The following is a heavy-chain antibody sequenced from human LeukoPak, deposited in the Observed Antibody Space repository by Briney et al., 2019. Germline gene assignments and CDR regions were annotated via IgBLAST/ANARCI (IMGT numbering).Heavy chain of an antibody. CDR2: ITDDGSST. D-gene: IGHD1-26*01. CDR3: ARRNSGSYSRGFDY. V-gene: IGHV3-23*01. Sequence: GGSLRLSWAASGFTFSRSAMNWVRQAPGKGLEWVSTITDDGSSTYFADSVKGRFTISRDNSKNMLHLQMNSLRAEGTAVYYCARRNSGSYSRGFDYWGQGTLVTVSS. J-gene: IGHJ4*02. CDR1: GFTFSRSA.